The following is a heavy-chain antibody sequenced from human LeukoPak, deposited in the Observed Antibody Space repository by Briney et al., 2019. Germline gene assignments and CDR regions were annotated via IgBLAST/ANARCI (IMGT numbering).Heavy chain of an antibody. D-gene: IGHD2-21*01. CDR2: VHHGGNT. CDR1: GVSVSSSF. Sequence: SETLSLTCTVSGVSVSSSFWSLIRQSPGKGLDYIGFVHHGGNTKYNPSLQSRVTMSVDTAKSQFSLILYSVTAADSAVYYCARHNGDSYLDYWAQGTLVTVSS. CDR3: ARHNGDSYLDY. J-gene: IGHJ4*02. V-gene: IGHV4-59*02.